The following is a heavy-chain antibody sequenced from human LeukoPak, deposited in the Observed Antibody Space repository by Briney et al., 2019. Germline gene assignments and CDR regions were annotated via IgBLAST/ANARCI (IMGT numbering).Heavy chain of an antibody. Sequence: PSETLSLTCTVSGGSISSSSYYWGWIRQPPGKGLEWIGSIYYSGSTYYNPSLKSRVTISVDTSKNQFSLKLSSVTAADTAVYYCARDNEGIGEFDNYFDYWGQGTLVTVSS. D-gene: IGHD3-10*01. V-gene: IGHV4-39*07. J-gene: IGHJ4*02. CDR1: GGSISSSSYY. CDR2: IYYSGST. CDR3: ARDNEGIGEFDNYFDY.